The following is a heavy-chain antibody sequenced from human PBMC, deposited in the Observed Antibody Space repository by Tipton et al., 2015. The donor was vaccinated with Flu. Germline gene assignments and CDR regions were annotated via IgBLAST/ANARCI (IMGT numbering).Heavy chain of an antibody. CDR2: IYYSGST. D-gene: IGHD3-3*01. J-gene: IGHJ4*02. CDR1: GGSISSSSYY. Sequence: TLSLTCTVSGGSISSSSYYWGWIRQPPGKGLEWIGSIYYSGSTYYNPSLKSRVTISVDTSKNQFSLKLSSVTAADTAVYYCARSKYPPQGGVVDDYWGQGTLVTVSS. V-gene: IGHV4-39*01. CDR3: ARSKYPPQGGVVDDY.